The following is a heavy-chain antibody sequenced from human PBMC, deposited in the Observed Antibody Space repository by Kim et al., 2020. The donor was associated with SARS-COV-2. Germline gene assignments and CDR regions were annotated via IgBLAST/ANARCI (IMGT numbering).Heavy chain of an antibody. CDR3: ARVGCSSTSCWAGAVADY. D-gene: IGHD2-2*01. Sequence: KSRVTISVDTSKNQFSLKLSSVTAADTAVYYCARVGCSSTSCWAGAVADYWGQGTLVTVSS. J-gene: IGHJ4*02. V-gene: IGHV4-30-2*05.